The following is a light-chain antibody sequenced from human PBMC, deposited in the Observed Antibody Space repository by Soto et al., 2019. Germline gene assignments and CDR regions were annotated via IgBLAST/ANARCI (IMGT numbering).Light chain of an antibody. CDR3: SSYAGSSNV. CDR1: SSDVGGYNY. V-gene: IGLV2-8*01. CDR2: EVN. J-gene: IGLJ1*01. Sequence: QAAVTQPPCAGVSLGKAVAISGTRTSSDVGGYNYVSWYQQHPGKAPKLMIYEVNKRPSGVPDRFSGSKSGNTASLTVSGLQAEDEADYYCSSYAGSSNVFGTGTKVTVL.